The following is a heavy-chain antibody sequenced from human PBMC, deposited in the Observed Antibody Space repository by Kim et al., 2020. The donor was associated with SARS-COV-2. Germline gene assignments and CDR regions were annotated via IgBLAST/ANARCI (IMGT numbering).Heavy chain of an antibody. D-gene: IGHD3-3*01. V-gene: IGHV3-48*03. CDR3: TRDTKSTGFDL. Sequence: YADSVKGRFSMSRDNANNSLFLQMNSLRAEDTALYYCTRDTKSTGFDLWGQGTMVTVSS. J-gene: IGHJ3*01.